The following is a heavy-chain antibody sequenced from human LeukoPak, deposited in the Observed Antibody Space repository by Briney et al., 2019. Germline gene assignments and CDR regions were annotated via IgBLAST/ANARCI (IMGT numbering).Heavy chain of an antibody. V-gene: IGHV4-61*02. CDR2: IYTSGST. D-gene: IGHD3-22*01. Sequence: SQTLCLTCTVSGGSISSGSYYWSWIRQPAGKGLEWIGRIYTSGSTNYNPSLKSRVTISVDTSKNQFSLKLSSVTAADTAVYYCARGGRYYVSSGYPDYWGQGTLVTVSS. J-gene: IGHJ4*02. CDR1: GGSISSGSYY. CDR3: ARGGRYYVSSGYPDY.